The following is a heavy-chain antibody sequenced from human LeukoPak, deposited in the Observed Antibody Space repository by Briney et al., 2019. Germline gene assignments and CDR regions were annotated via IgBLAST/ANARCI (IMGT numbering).Heavy chain of an antibody. J-gene: IGHJ4*02. CDR2: ISWNSGSI. V-gene: IGHV3-9*01. CDR1: AFTFDDYA. CDR3: ATYGDYLGDY. Sequence: PGGSLRLSCAASAFTFDDYAMHWVRQAPGKGLEWVSGISWNSGSIGYADSVKGRFTISRDNAKNSLYLQMNSLRAEDTALYYCATYGDYLGDYWGQGTLVTVSS. D-gene: IGHD4-17*01.